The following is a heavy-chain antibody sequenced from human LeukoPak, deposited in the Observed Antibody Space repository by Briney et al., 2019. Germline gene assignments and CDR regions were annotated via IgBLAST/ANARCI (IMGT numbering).Heavy chain of an antibody. D-gene: IGHD2-15*01. CDR1: GFTFDDYA. V-gene: IGHV3-9*01. CDR3: AKDMVPFVMVVAATPLDY. CDR2: ISWNSGSI. J-gene: IGHJ4*02. Sequence: PGGSLRLSCAASGFTFDDYAMRWVRHAPGKGLEWVSGISWNSGSIGYADSVKGRFTISRDNAKNSLYLQMNRLRAEDTALYYCAKDMVPFVMVVAATPLDYWGQGTLVTVSS.